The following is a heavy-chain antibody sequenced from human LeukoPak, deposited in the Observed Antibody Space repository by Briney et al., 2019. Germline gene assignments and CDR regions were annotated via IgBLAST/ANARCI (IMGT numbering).Heavy chain of an antibody. Sequence: SETLSLTCTVSGGSISGSSYYWGWIRQPPGKGLEWIGSIYYSGSTYYNPSLKSRVTISVDTSKNQFSLKLSSVTAADTAVYYCARRFVAVAYGFYDYWGQGTLVTVSS. J-gene: IGHJ4*02. CDR3: ARRFVAVAYGFYDY. V-gene: IGHV4-39*01. CDR2: IYYSGST. CDR1: GGSISGSSYY. D-gene: IGHD6-19*01.